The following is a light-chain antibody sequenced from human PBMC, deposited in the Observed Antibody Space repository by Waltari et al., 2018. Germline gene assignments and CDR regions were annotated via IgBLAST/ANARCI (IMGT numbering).Light chain of an antibody. Sequence: QSVLTQPPSASGTPGQTVSISCSVCSSNIGNNIDNWYHQLPGTPPKRLIYRKYQRPSGVPDRFSASKSGTSVSLAISGLQSEDGADYFCATWDASLNGQVFGGGTKLTVL. CDR3: ATWDASLNGQV. CDR2: RKY. CDR1: SSNIGNNI. J-gene: IGLJ3*02. V-gene: IGLV1-44*01.